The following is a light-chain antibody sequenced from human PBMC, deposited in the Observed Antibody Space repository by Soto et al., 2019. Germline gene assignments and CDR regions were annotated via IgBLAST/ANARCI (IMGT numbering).Light chain of an antibody. CDR3: QQYNNWPPWT. CDR2: GAS. Sequence: EIVMTQSPATLSVPPGERATLSCRASQSVSSNLAWYQQKPGQAPRLLIYGASTRATGIPARFSGSGSGTEFTLTISRLQSEDFAVYYCQQYNNWPPWTFGQGTKVEIK. J-gene: IGKJ1*01. V-gene: IGKV3-15*01. CDR1: QSVSSN.